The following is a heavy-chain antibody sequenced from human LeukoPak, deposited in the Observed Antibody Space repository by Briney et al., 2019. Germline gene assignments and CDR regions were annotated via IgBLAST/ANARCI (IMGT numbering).Heavy chain of an antibody. CDR2: IWYDGSNK. Sequence: SGGSLRLSCAASGFTFSQYAMHWVRQAPGKGLEWVAAIWYDGSNKYYVDSVKGRFTISRDNSKNTLYLQMNSLRAEDTAVYYCARDWLAPYFDYWGQGILVTVSS. CDR3: ARDWLAPYFDY. D-gene: IGHD5-12*01. V-gene: IGHV3-33*01. J-gene: IGHJ4*02. CDR1: GFTFSQYA.